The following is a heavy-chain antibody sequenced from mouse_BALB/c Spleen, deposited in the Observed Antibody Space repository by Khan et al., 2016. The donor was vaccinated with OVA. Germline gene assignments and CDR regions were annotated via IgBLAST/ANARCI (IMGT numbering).Heavy chain of an antibody. Sequence: QVQLQQSGPGLVQPSQSLSITCTVSGFSLTNYSVHWVRQSPGKGLEWLGVIWSAGSTDYNAAFISRLTIRKDNSRSQVFFKRNSLQPNDTAIYYCARRGYDYGRGALFAYWGQGTLVTVSA. V-gene: IGHV2-2*02. CDR2: IWSAGST. CDR1: GFSLTNYS. D-gene: IGHD2-4*01. J-gene: IGHJ3*01. CDR3: ARRGYDYGRGALFAY.